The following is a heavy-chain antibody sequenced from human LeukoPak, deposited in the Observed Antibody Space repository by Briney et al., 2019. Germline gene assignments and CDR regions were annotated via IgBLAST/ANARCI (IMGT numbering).Heavy chain of an antibody. CDR1: GFTFDDYG. CDR3: ARDDYSSGWGYFDY. J-gene: IGHJ4*02. V-gene: IGHV3-20*04. Sequence: GGSLRLSCAASGFTFDDYGMSWVRQAPGKGLEWVSGINWNGGSTGYADSVKGRFTISRDNAKNSLYLQMNSLRAEDTALYYCARDDYSSGWGYFDYWGQGTLVTVSS. CDR2: INWNGGST. D-gene: IGHD6-19*01.